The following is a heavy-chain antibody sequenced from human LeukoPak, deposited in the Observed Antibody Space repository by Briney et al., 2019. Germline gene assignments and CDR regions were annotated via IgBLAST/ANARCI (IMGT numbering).Heavy chain of an antibody. Sequence: SETLSLTCTVSGGSISSSSYYWGWIRQPPGKGLEWIGSIYYSGSTYYSPSLKSRVTISVDTSKNQFSLKLSSVTAADTAVYYCARHSSDSSSWSGEFDYWGQGTLVTVSS. J-gene: IGHJ4*02. CDR2: IYYSGST. CDR3: ARHSSDSSSWSGEFDY. V-gene: IGHV4-39*01. CDR1: GGSISSSSYY. D-gene: IGHD6-13*01.